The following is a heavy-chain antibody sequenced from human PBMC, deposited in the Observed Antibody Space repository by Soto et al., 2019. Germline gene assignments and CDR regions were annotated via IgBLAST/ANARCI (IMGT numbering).Heavy chain of an antibody. Sequence: EVLLLESGGGLVQPGGSLRLSCAASGFTFTSYAMNWVRQTPGKGLEWVSSIITNGGSTYYADSVRGRFTISRDNSQNTLSLQMNSLRAEDTAVYYCAKATKGSCSGTKCYAFDHWGQGILVLVSS. CDR2: IITNGGST. D-gene: IGHD2-2*01. V-gene: IGHV3-23*01. CDR3: AKATKGSCSGTKCYAFDH. J-gene: IGHJ4*02. CDR1: GFTFTSYA.